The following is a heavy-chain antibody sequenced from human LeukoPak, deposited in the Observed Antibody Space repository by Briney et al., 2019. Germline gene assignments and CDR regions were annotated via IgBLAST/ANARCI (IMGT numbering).Heavy chain of an antibody. CDR2: ISHSGRST. CDR3: AKAVAVALDY. D-gene: IGHD6-19*01. CDR1: GFIFSDFD. Sequence: GGSLRLSCAASGFIFSDFDMSWVRQAPGKGLEWVSAISHSGRSTYYADSVKGRFTISRDNSKNTLYLEMNSLRADDTAVYYCAKAVAVALDYWGQGTLVTVPS. J-gene: IGHJ4*02. V-gene: IGHV3-23*01.